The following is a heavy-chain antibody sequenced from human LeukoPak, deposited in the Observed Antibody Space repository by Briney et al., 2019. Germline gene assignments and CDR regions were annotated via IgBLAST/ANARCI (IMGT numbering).Heavy chain of an antibody. J-gene: IGHJ4*02. D-gene: IGHD1-1*01. CDR2: IYYSGST. CDR3: ARVQRPLDGADY. CDR1: GGSISSYY. V-gene: IGHV4-59*01. Sequence: SETLSLTCTVSGGSISSYYWSWIRQPPGKGLEWIGYIYYSGSTYYNPSLKSQVTISVDTSKNLFSLKLSSVTAADTAVYYCARVQRPLDGADYWGQGTLVTASS.